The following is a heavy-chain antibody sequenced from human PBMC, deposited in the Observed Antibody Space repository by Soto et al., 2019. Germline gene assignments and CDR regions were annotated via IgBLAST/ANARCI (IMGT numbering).Heavy chain of an antibody. Sequence: QVQLVESGGGVVQPGRSLRLSCAASGFTFSRDGMHWVRQAPGTGLEWVAVISYDGSDKFYADSVKGRFTISRDNSKTTLYLQMNSLRAEDTAVYYCARDKSSTWSFDYWGQGTLVTVSS. CDR2: ISYDGSDK. CDR3: ARDKSSTWSFDY. V-gene: IGHV3-30*03. CDR1: GFTFSRDG. J-gene: IGHJ4*02. D-gene: IGHD6-13*01.